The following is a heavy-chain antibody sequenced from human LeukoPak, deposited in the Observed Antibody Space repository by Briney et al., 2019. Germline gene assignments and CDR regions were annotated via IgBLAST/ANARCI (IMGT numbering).Heavy chain of an antibody. Sequence: ASVKVSCKASGYTFTSYYMHWVRQAPGQGLEWMGIINPSGGSTIYAQKFQGRVTMTEDTSTDTAYMELSSLRSEDTAVYYCATGGGYYYDSSGYMIAYWGQGTLVTVSS. CDR1: GYTFTSYY. CDR3: ATGGGYYYDSSGYMIAY. CDR2: INPSGGST. J-gene: IGHJ4*02. D-gene: IGHD3-22*01. V-gene: IGHV1-46*01.